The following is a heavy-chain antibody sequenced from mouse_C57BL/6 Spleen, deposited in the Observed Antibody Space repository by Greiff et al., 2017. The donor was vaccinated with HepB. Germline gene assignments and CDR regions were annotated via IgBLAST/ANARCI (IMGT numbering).Heavy chain of an antibody. CDR2: INPNYGTT. D-gene: IGHD2-1*01. Sequence: EVQLQESGPELVKPGASVKISCKASGYSFTDYNMNWVKQSNGKSLEWIGLINPNYGTTSYNQKFKGKATLTVDQSSSTAYMQLNSLTSEDSAVYYCANHYGNTAWFAYWGQGTLVTVSA. V-gene: IGHV1-39*01. CDR3: ANHYGNTAWFAY. J-gene: IGHJ3*01. CDR1: GYSFTDYN.